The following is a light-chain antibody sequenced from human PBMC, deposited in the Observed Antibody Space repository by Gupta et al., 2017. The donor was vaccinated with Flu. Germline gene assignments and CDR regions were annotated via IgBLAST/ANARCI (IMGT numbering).Light chain of an antibody. J-gene: IGKJ2*01. CDR3: HQYKTSPYT. V-gene: IGKV3-20*01. Sequence: ETVTLSWTAGCDVGKNFLGWVQQKPGQPPRVLLYGTSNRAPGIPDRFSGGGSGIDFTLTINRLEPEDSALYYCHQYKTSPYTFGQGTKLEIK. CDR2: GTS. CDR1: CDVGKNF.